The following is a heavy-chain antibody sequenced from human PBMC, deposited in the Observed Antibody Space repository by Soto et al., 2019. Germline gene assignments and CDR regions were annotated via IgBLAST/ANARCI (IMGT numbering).Heavy chain of an antibody. D-gene: IGHD2-21*02. CDR3: AREDDGGDRDYYGLDV. CDR2: IHYSGSI. Sequence: QVQLQESGPGLVRPSQTLSLTCTVSGGSISTDHYHWTWIRQTPAKGLEWIGYIHYSGSIHFNPSLQSRVSMSVDTSKNLFSLKLSSVTAADTAVYFCAREDDGGDRDYYGLDVWGQGTTVTVSS. V-gene: IGHV4-30-4*01. J-gene: IGHJ6*02. CDR1: GGSISTDHYH.